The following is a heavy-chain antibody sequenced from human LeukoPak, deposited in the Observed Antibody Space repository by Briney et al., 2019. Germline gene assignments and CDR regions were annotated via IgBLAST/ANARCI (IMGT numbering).Heavy chain of an antibody. Sequence: GGSLRLSCAASGFTFSSYWMNWVRQAPGKGLEWVGNIKQGGSEKHYVDSVEGRFTISRDNAKNSLYLQMNSLRAEDTAVYYCARAGTKWYDYWGQGTLVTVSS. D-gene: IGHD2-8*01. CDR1: GFTFSSYW. CDR2: IKQGGSEK. CDR3: ARAGTKWYDY. V-gene: IGHV3-7*01. J-gene: IGHJ4*02.